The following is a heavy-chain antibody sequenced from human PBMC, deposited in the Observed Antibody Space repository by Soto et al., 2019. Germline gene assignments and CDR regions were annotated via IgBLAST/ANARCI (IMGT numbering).Heavy chain of an antibody. J-gene: IGHJ4*02. CDR1: GFTFSTSA. CDR3: AKRDLYY. V-gene: IGHV3-23*01. Sequence: EVQLLESGGGLVQPGGSLRLSCAASGFTFSTSAMSWVRQAPGQGLEWVSGISGSGGNTYYADSVKGRFTISRDNSKNTLYLQLNSLRAEDTAVYYCAKRDLYYWGQGTLATVSS. CDR2: ISGSGGNT.